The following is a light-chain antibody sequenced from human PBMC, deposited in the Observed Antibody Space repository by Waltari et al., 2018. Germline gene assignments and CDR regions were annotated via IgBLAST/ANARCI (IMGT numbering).Light chain of an antibody. J-gene: IGLJ2*01. Sequence: SSELTQDPAVSVALGQTVRIPCQGDSLRTYYVSWFHQNPGQAPALVIYGKNNRPSGIPDRFSASSSGSTASLTIIGAQAEDEADYYCHSRDSSGDVVIGGGTKLTVV. V-gene: IGLV3-19*01. CDR3: HSRDSSGDVV. CDR2: GKN. CDR1: SLRTYY.